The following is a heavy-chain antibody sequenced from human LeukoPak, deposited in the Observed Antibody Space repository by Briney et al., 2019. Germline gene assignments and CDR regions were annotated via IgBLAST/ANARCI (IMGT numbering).Heavy chain of an antibody. D-gene: IGHD1-20*01. Sequence: ASVKVSCKASGYTFTSYDINWVRQATGQGLEWMGWMNPNSGNTGYAQKFQGRVTITRNTSISTAYMELSSLRSEDTAVYYCARGVVEYNWNDVSCFDPWGQGTLVTVSS. J-gene: IGHJ5*02. CDR2: MNPNSGNT. CDR1: GYTFTSYD. CDR3: ARGVVEYNWNDVSCFDP. V-gene: IGHV1-8*03.